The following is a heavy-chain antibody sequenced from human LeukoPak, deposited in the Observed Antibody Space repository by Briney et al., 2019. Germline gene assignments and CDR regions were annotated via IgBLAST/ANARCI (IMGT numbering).Heavy chain of an antibody. J-gene: IGHJ3*02. CDR1: GFTFDDYA. Sequence: GGSLRLSCAASGFTFDDYAMHWVRQAPGKGLEWVSLISGDGGSTYYADSVKGRFTITRDNSKNSLYLQMNSLRTEDTALYYCAKDKPLSPYANDAFDIWGQGTMVTVSS. D-gene: IGHD2-8*01. CDR2: ISGDGGST. V-gene: IGHV3-43*02. CDR3: AKDKPLSPYANDAFDI.